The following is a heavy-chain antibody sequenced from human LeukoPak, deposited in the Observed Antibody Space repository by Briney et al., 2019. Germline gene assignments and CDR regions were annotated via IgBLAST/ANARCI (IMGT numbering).Heavy chain of an antibody. D-gene: IGHD3-16*02. V-gene: IGHV4-34*01. J-gene: IGHJ4*02. CDR3: AREYYDYVWGSYRYTIIDY. Sequence: SETLSLTCAVYGGSFSGYYWSWIRQPPGKGLEWIGEINHSGSTNYNPSLKSRVTISVDTSKNQFSLKLSSVTAADTAVYYCAREYYDYVWGSYRYTIIDYWGQGTLVPVSS. CDR2: INHSGST. CDR1: GGSFSGYY.